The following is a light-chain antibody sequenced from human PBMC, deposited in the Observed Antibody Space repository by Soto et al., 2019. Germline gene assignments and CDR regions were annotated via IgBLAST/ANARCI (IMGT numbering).Light chain of an antibody. CDR2: EVS. J-gene: IGLJ2*01. CDR3: SSYAGSNIVL. CDR1: SSDVGGYNY. Sequence: QSVLTQPPSASGSPGQSVTISCTGTSSDVGGYNYVSWYQQHPGKAPKVMIYEVSKRPSGVPDRFSGSKSGNTASLTVSGLQAEDGADYYCSSYAGSNIVLFGGGTKLTVL. V-gene: IGLV2-8*01.